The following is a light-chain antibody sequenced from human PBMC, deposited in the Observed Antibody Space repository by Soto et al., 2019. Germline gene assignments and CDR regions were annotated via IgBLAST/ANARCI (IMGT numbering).Light chain of an antibody. Sequence: QSVLTQPPSASGTPGQRVTISCSESSSSIGSNYIYWYQQLPGTAPKLLIYRESQRPSGVPDRFSGSKSGTSASLAISGRRSEDEADYYCAAWDDSLRGWMFGGGTKLTVL. CDR1: SSSIGSNY. V-gene: IGLV1-47*01. CDR2: RES. CDR3: AAWDDSLRGWM. J-gene: IGLJ3*02.